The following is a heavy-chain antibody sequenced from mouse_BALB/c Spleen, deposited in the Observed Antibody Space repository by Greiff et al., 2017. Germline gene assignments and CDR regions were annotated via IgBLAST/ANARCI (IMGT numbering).Heavy chain of an antibody. Sequence: EVKLVESGPGLVKPSQSLSLTCTVTGYSITSDYAWNWIRQFPGNKLEWMGYISYSGSTSYNPSLKSRISITRDTSKNQFFLQLNSVTTEDTATYYCARKDYGMDYWGQGTSVTVSS. V-gene: IGHV3-2*02. CDR3: ARKDYGMDY. J-gene: IGHJ4*01. CDR1: GYSITSDYA. CDR2: ISYSGST.